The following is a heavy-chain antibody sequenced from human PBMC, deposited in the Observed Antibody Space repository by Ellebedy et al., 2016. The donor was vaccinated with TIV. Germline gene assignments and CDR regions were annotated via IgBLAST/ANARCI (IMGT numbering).Heavy chain of an antibody. J-gene: IGHJ4*02. CDR2: ISYDGSHR. CDR3: AREHKTSTGSPLDY. CDR1: GFSFSSYA. Sequence: PGGSLRLSCSASGFSFSSYAMHWVRQAPGKGLEGVAIISYDGSHRYYADSVKGRFTISRDISKTTLYLQMNSLRAEDTAVYYCAREHKTSTGSPLDYWGQGTLVTVSS. V-gene: IGHV3-30-3*01. D-gene: IGHD1-1*01.